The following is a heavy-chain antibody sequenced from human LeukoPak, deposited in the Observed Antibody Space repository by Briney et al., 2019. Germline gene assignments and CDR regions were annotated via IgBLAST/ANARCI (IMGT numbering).Heavy chain of an antibody. J-gene: IGHJ4*02. D-gene: IGHD1-26*01. CDR1: GGSISSSSYY. CDR2: IYYSGST. V-gene: IGHV4-39*01. CDR3: ARVQRWELLSAAYYFDY. Sequence: SETLSLTCTVSGGSISSSSYYWGWIRQPPGKGLEWIGSIYYSGSTYYNPSLKSRVTISVDTSKNQFSLKLSSVTATDTAVYYCARVQRWELLSAAYYFDYWGQGTLVTVSS.